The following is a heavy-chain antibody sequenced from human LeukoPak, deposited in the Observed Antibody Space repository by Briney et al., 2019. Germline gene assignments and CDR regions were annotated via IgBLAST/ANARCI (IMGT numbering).Heavy chain of an antibody. CDR2: IYYSGST. Sequence: PSETLSLTCTVSGGSISSSSYYWGWIRQPPGKGLGWIGSIYYSGSTYYNPSLKSRVTISVDTSKNQFSLKLSSVTAADKAVYYCARQAREKRSFDYWGQGTLVTVSS. CDR3: ARQAREKRSFDY. J-gene: IGHJ4*02. V-gene: IGHV4-39*01. CDR1: GGSISSSSYY.